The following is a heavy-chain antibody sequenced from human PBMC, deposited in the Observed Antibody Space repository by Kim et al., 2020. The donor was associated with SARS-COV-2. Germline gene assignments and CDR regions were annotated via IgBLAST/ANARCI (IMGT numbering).Heavy chain of an antibody. CDR1: GAVITSYY. J-gene: IGHJ5*02. D-gene: IGHD3-10*01. CDR2: TYYSGST. CDR3: ARHLSYGSGNLNNWFDP. V-gene: IGHV4-59*08. Sequence: SETLSLTCTVSGAVITSYYWSWIRLSPGKRLEWIGYTYYSGSTSYNPSLKSRVTMSVDTSKNQFSLMLSSVTAADTAGYYCARHLSYGSGNLNNWFDPWGQGALVTVSS.